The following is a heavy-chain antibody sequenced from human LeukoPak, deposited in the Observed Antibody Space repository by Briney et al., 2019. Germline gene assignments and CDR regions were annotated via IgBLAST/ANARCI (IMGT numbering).Heavy chain of an antibody. CDR3: ARVVWMIGPH. V-gene: IGHV3-66*01. D-gene: IGHD3-22*01. CDR1: GFTVSSNY. J-gene: IGHJ4*02. Sequence: GGSLRLSCAASGFTVSSNYMSWVRQAPGKGLEWVSVLYSGGITYYADSVKGRFTISRDNAKNSLYLQMNSLRAEDTAVYYCARVVWMIGPHWGQGTLVTVSS. CDR2: LYSGGIT.